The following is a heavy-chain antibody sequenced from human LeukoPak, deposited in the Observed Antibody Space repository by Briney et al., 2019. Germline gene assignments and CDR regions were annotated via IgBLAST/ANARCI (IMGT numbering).Heavy chain of an antibody. Sequence: SETLSLTCTVSGGSISSSSYYWAWIRQPPGRGLEWIGSIYYSGNTYYKSSLKSRVTIAVDTSKNQFSLKLNSVTAADTAVYYCARESYYDSSGYSHDAFDIWGQGTMVTVSS. CDR3: ARESYYDSSGYSHDAFDI. V-gene: IGHV4-39*07. J-gene: IGHJ3*02. CDR1: GGSISSSSYY. D-gene: IGHD3-22*01. CDR2: IYYSGNT.